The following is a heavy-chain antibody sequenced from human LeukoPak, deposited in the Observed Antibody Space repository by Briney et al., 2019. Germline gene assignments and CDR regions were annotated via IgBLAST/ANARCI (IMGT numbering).Heavy chain of an antibody. CDR2: IHYSGST. Sequence: PSETLSLTCTVSGGSISNSFYYWGWIRPPPGKGLEWIGNIHYSGSTYYNPSHKSRITISVDTSKKQFPLKLSSVTAADTAVYYCTGVYGRFSITQVDPWGQGTLVTVSS. V-gene: IGHV4-39*06. CDR1: GGSISNSFYY. D-gene: IGHD3-3*01. J-gene: IGHJ5*02. CDR3: TGVYGRFSITQVDP.